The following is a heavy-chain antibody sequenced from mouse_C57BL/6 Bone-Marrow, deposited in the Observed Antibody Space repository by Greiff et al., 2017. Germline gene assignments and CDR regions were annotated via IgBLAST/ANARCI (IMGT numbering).Heavy chain of an antibody. CDR1: GYTFTSYG. J-gene: IGHJ4*01. CDR3: AVLSIAMDY. Sequence: QVQLQQSGAELARPGASVKLSCKASGYTFTSYGISWVKQRTGQGLEWIGEIYPRSGNTHYNEKFKGKATLTADKSSSTAYMELRSLTSADSAVYFCAVLSIAMDYWGQGTSVTVSS. V-gene: IGHV1-81*01. CDR2: IYPRSGNT. D-gene: IGHD2-3*01.